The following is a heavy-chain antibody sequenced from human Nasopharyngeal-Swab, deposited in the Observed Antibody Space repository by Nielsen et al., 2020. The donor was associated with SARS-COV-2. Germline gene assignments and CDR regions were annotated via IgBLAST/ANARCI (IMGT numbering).Heavy chain of an antibody. Sequence: GGSLRLSCAASGFTFSDYYMSWIRQAPGKGLEWVSYISSSGSTIYYADSVKGRFSISRDNAKNSLYLQMNSLRAEDTAVYYCARGLYYYYYYMDVWGKGTTVTVSS. D-gene: IGHD2-15*01. CDR3: ARGLYYYYYYMDV. V-gene: IGHV3-11*04. CDR2: ISSSGSTI. J-gene: IGHJ6*03. CDR1: GFTFSDYY.